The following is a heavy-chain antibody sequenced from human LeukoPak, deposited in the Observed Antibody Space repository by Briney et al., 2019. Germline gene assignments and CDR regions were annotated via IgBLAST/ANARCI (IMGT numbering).Heavy chain of an antibody. CDR3: ARDISARDEARWFDP. CDR2: INPSGGST. V-gene: IGHV1-46*01. CDR1: GYTFTSYY. D-gene: IGHD5-24*01. J-gene: IGHJ5*02. Sequence: ASVKVSCKASGYTFTSYYMHWVRQAPGQGLEWMGIINPSGGSTSYAQKFQGRVTMTRDTSTSTVYMELSSLRSEDTAVYYCARDISARDEARWFDPWGQGTLVTVSS.